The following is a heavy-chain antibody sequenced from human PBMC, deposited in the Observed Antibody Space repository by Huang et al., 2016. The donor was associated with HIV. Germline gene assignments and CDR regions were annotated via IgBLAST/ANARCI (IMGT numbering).Heavy chain of an antibody. CDR2: SKWNSGSI. D-gene: IGHD6-19*01. CDR1: GFTFDDYV. Sequence: EVQLVESGGGLVQHGRSLRLSCAASGFTFDDYVMHWVRQPAVEGLEWVSGSKWNSGSIGYADSVNGRFTGGGDNSMHSLYTRMTCLRPEETSCCNNVEDMGKRLVFADFHMWGQGALISIS. V-gene: IGHV3-9*01. J-gene: IGHJ3*02. CDR3: VEDMGKRLVFADFHM.